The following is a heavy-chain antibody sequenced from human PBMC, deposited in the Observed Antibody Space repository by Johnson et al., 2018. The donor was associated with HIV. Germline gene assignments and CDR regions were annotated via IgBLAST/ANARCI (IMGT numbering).Heavy chain of an antibody. CDR2: IRSSSSPI. CDR3: AGGGGDCGGDCFLGAFDI. V-gene: IGHV3-48*04. D-gene: IGHD2-21*01. J-gene: IGHJ3*02. Sequence: VQLVESGGGLVQPGGSLRLSCAASGFTFSSYSMNWVRQAPGRGLEWVSYIRSSSSPIYYAASVKGRFTISTDNAKNSLYLQMHSLRAEDRALYYCAGGGGDCGGDCFLGAFDIWGQGTMVTVSS. CDR1: GFTFSSYS.